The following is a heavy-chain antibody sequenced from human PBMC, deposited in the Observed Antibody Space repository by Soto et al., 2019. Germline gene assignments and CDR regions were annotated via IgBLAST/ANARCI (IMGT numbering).Heavy chain of an antibody. Sequence: QVQLVQSGAEVKKPGASVKVSCKASGYTFTSYYMHWVRQAPGQGLEWMGIINPSGGSTSYAQKFQGRVTMSRDSSTSTVYMELSSLRSEDTAVYYCARLSGDERGGYIWGQGTMVTVSS. D-gene: IGHD3-10*01. CDR1: GYTFTSYY. J-gene: IGHJ3*02. V-gene: IGHV1-46*01. CDR3: ARLSGDERGGYI. CDR2: INPSGGST.